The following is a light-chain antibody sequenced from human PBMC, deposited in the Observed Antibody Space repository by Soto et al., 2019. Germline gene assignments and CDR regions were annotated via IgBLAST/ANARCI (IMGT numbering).Light chain of an antibody. CDR3: QQYNSYPLT. CDR1: QDITNQ. V-gene: IGKV1-16*02. CDR2: GAS. Sequence: DIQMTQSPSSLSASIGDRVTITCRASQDITNQLAWVQQKPGKAPTSLIFGASSLQSGVPSKFSDSGSGTDFTLTISSLQPEDFATYDCQQYNSYPLTFGGGTRVEIK. J-gene: IGKJ4*01.